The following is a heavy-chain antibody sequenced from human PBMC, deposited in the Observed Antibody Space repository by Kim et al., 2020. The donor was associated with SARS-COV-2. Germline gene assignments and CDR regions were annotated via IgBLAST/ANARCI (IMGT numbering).Heavy chain of an antibody. D-gene: IGHD3-22*01. CDR1: GYTFTGYY. J-gene: IGHJ4*02. Sequence: ASVKVSCKASGYTFTGYYMHWVRQAPGQGLEWMGRINPNSGGTNYAQKFQGRVTMTRDTSISTAYMELSRLRSDDTAVYYCARDQRPGYYDSSGYYYWGQGTLVTVSS. V-gene: IGHV1-2*06. CDR2: INPNSGGT. CDR3: ARDQRPGYYDSSGYYY.